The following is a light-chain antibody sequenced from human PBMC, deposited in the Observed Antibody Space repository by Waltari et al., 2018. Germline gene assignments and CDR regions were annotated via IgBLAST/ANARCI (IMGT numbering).Light chain of an antibody. V-gene: IGKV3-20*01. Sequence: EIVLTQSPGTLSVSPGQRATLSCRASQSVSSNHLAWYQQKTGQAPRLLIYGASSRATGIPDRFGGSGSGTDFTLTISRLEPEDFAVYYCQQYGSSPRTFGQGTQVEIK. CDR2: GAS. CDR3: QQYGSSPRT. J-gene: IGKJ1*01. CDR1: QSVSSNH.